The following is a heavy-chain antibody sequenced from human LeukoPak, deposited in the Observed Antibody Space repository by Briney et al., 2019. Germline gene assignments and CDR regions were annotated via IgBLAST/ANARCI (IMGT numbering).Heavy chain of an antibody. V-gene: IGHV4-59*01. CDR2: IYYSGST. Sequence: PSETLSLTCTVSGGSISSYYWSWIRQPPGKGLEWIGYIYYSGSTNYNPSLKSRVTISVDTSKNQFSLKLSSVTAADTAVYYCARTTEGYCRSTSYSWCYYYMDAWGKGTTVTVSS. D-gene: IGHD2-2*01. J-gene: IGHJ6*03. CDR3: ARTTEGYCRSTSYSWCYYYMDA. CDR1: GGSISSYY.